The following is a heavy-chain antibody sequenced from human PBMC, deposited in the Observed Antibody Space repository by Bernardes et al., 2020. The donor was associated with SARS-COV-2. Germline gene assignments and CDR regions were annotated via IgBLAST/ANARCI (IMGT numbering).Heavy chain of an antibody. CDR1: GGSFSAYY. D-gene: IGHD3-10*01. J-gene: IGHJ1*01. CDR3: ATGRFGEAPFHH. V-gene: IGHV4-34*01. Sequence: SETLSLTRGFSGGSFSAYYWSWIRQPPGKGLQWIGEINHSGRTRYNPSLKSRVTISVDTSKKEFSVNLRSLTAADTGIYYCATGRFGEAPFHHWGQGTLVTVSS. CDR2: INHSGRT.